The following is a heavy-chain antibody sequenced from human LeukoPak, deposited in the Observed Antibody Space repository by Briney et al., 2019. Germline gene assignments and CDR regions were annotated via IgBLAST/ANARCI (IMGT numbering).Heavy chain of an antibody. D-gene: IGHD3-10*01. Sequence: ASVKVSCKASGYTFTSYGISWVRQAPGQGLEWMGWISAYNGNTNYAQKLQGRVTMTTDTSTSTAYMELRSLRSDDTAVYYCARDCGPCGYYGPYSTGGDYYYYYMDVWGKGTTVTISS. V-gene: IGHV1-18*01. CDR3: ARDCGPCGYYGPYSTGGDYYYYYMDV. CDR1: GYTFTSYG. J-gene: IGHJ6*03. CDR2: ISAYNGNT.